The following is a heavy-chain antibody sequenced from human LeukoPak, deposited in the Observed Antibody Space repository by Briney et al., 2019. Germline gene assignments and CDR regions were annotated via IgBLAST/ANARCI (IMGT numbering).Heavy chain of an antibody. J-gene: IGHJ4*02. CDR2: ISGSGGST. Sequence: GGSLRLSCAASGFTFSSYAMSWVRQAPGKGLEWVSAISGSGGSTYYADSVKGRFTISRDNSKNTVSLQMNSLRPEDTAVYYCATNTAPVGFYFGYWGQGTLVTVSS. CDR3: ATNTAPVGFYFGY. CDR1: GFTFSSYA. D-gene: IGHD5-18*01. V-gene: IGHV3-23*01.